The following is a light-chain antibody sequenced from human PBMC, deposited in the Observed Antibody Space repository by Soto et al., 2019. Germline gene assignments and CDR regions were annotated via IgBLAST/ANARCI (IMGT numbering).Light chain of an antibody. V-gene: IGKV3-11*01. CDR1: QSVRNY. CDR3: QQRSNWPRT. Sequence: EIVLTQSPATLSLSPGERATLSGRASQSVRNYLAWYQQKPGQAPRLLIYDASNRATGIPDRFSGSGSGTDFTLTISSLEPEDFAAYYCQQRSNWPRTFGQGTKVDIK. CDR2: DAS. J-gene: IGKJ1*01.